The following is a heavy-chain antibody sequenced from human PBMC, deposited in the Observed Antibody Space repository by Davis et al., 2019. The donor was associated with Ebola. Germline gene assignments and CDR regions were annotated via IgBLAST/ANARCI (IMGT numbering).Heavy chain of an antibody. Sequence: SVPVSCQASVYTFTDYNIHWMRQAPGQGLEWLGRVILKSGATNYAQKFQGRVTMTRDTSISIVYMELSSLRYDDTADYYCARGHNYAHEYWGQGTLVTAS. CDR1: VYTFTDYN. V-gene: IGHV1-2*06. CDR2: VILKSGAT. D-gene: IGHD4-11*01. CDR3: ARGHNYAHEY. J-gene: IGHJ4*02.